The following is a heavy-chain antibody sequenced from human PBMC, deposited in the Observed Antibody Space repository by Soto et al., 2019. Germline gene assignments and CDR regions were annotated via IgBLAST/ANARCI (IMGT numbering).Heavy chain of an antibody. CDR2: IYYSGCT. D-gene: IGHD4-4*01. CDR1: GGSISSGGYY. J-gene: IGHJ4*02. V-gene: IGHV4-31*03. CDR3: ATGASTVLHY. Sequence: QVQLQESGPGLVKPSQTLSLTCTVSGGSISSGGYYWSWIRQHPGKGLEWIGYIYYSGCTYYNPYRKTRLTISLDTSKNQFSLRLSSVTAADTAIYYCATGASTVLHYWGQGTLVTVSS.